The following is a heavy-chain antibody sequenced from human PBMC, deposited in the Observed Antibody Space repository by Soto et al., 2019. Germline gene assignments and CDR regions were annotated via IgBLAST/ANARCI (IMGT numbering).Heavy chain of an antibody. CDR1: GGSISPYY. D-gene: IGHD3-10*01. CDR2: IFYSGST. V-gene: IGHV4-59*08. Sequence: SETLSLTCTVSGGSISPYYWSWVRQPPGKGLEWIAFIFYSGSTNYNPSLKSRITISIDTSKNLFSLKVSSVTAADTAVYYCARGNYGSGSSRSFDYWGQGALVTVSS. CDR3: ARGNYGSGSSRSFDY. J-gene: IGHJ4*02.